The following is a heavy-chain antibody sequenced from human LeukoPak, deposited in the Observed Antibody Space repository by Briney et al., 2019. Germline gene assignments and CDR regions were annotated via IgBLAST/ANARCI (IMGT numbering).Heavy chain of an antibody. CDR2: INSDGSST. V-gene: IGHV3-74*01. D-gene: IGHD7-27*01. Sequence: PGGSLRLSCAASGFTFSSHWMHWVRQAPGKGLVWVSRINSDGSSTSYADSVKGRFTISRDNANNTLYLQMNSLRAEDTAVYYCAREWRKTGAFDYWGQGTLVTVSS. CDR3: AREWRKTGAFDY. J-gene: IGHJ4*02. CDR1: GFTFSSHW.